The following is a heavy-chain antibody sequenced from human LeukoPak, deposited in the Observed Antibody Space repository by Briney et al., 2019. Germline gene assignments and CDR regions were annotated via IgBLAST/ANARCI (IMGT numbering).Heavy chain of an antibody. Sequence: GAPRQTSAKGSGTLFTDNLSSGGRRLPGKGLGGRGIINPGDGDPSYSPSFQGQVTISADKSINTAHLQWSSLRASDTAMYYCARVYVGFGELFLDYWGQGTLVTVSS. V-gene: IGHV5-51*01. CDR2: INPGDGDP. CDR1: GTLFTDNL. J-gene: IGHJ4*02. D-gene: IGHD3-10*01. CDR3: ARVYVGFGELFLDY.